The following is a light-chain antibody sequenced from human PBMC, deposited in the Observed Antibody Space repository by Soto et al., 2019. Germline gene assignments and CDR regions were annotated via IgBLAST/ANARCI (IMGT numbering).Light chain of an antibody. Sequence: QSVATQPPSASGTPGQRVTISCSGSTSNIGSNTVNWYQQLPGTAPKLLIYSNNQRPSGVPDRFSVSKSGTSASLAISGLQSEDEADYYCAVWDDSLNAVVFGGGTKLTVL. CDR3: AVWDDSLNAVV. CDR2: SNN. CDR1: TSNIGSNT. V-gene: IGLV1-44*01. J-gene: IGLJ2*01.